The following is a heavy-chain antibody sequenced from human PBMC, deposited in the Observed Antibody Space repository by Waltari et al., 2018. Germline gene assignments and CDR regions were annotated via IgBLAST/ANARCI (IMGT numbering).Heavy chain of an antibody. Sequence: QVQLQESGPGLVKPSETLSLTCTVSGGSISSHYWSWIRQPPGKGLEWIGYIYYSGCTNYNPSLKSRVTISVDTSKNQFSLKLSSVTAADTAVYYCARGTYYYGSGPGYGMDVWGQGTTVTVSS. CDR2: IYYSGCT. CDR1: GGSISSHY. D-gene: IGHD3-10*01. CDR3: ARGTYYYGSGPGYGMDV. V-gene: IGHV4-59*11. J-gene: IGHJ6*02.